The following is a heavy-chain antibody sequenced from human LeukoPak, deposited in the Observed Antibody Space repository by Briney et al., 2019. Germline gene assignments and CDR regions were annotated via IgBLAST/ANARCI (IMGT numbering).Heavy chain of an antibody. CDR3: AKAGYSTSTLPTDY. J-gene: IGHJ4*02. CDR2: ISGSGGST. Sequence: GGSLRLSCAASGFTFSSYAMSWVRQAPGKGLEWVSAISGSGGSTYYADSVKGRFTISRDNSKDTLYLQMNSLRAEDTAVYYCAKAGYSTSTLPTDYWGQGTLVTVSS. D-gene: IGHD6-13*01. CDR1: GFTFSSYA. V-gene: IGHV3-23*01.